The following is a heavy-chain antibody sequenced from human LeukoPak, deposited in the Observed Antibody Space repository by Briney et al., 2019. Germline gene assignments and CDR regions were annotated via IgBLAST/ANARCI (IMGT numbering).Heavy chain of an antibody. D-gene: IGHD4-17*01. J-gene: IGHJ2*01. CDR3: ARAPPATVTTDWYFDL. CDR1: GYTFTSYG. V-gene: IGHV1-18*01. Sequence: ASVKVSCKASGYTFTSYGISWVRQAPGQGLEWMGWISAYNGNTNYAQKLQGRVTMTTDTSTSTAYMELSRLRSDDTAVYYCARAPPATVTTDWYFDLWGRGTLVTVSS. CDR2: ISAYNGNT.